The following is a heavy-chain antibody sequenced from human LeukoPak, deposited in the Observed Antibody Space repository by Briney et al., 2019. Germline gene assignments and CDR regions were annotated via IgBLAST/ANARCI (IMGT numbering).Heavy chain of an antibody. V-gene: IGHV1-2*02. J-gene: IGHJ4*02. CDR1: GYTFTGYY. CDR3: ARAAGYDYVFRFDC. CDR2: INPNSGGT. Sequence: ASVKLSCKASGYTFTGYYMHWVRQAPGQGLEWMGWINPNSGGTNYAQKFQGRVTMTRDTSISTAYMELSRLRSDDTAVYYCARAAGYDYVFRFDCWGQGTLVTVSS. D-gene: IGHD3-16*01.